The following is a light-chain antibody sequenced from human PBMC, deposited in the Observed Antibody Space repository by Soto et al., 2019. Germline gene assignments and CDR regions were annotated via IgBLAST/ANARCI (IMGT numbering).Light chain of an antibody. CDR1: QSIGRF. V-gene: IGKV3-11*01. CDR2: DAS. J-gene: IGKJ5*01. CDR3: QQRSSRPREIS. Sequence: EIVLSQSPATLSLSPGERATLSCRASQSIGRFLAWYQHKPGQAPRLLIYDASSRATGIPARFSASGSETDFTLTISSLEPEDFAVYYCQQRSSRPREISFGQGTRLELK.